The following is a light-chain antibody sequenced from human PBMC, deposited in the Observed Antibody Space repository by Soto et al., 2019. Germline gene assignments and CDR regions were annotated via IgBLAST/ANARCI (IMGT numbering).Light chain of an antibody. V-gene: IGKV3-11*01. CDR3: QQRSNWPPTGLT. Sequence: EIVLTQSPATLSLSPGERATLSCRASQSVRTYLAWYQQKPGQAPRLLIYDASNRATGIPARFGGSGSGTDFILTISSLEPEDFAVYFCQQRSNWPPTGLTFAGGTKVEIK. CDR2: DAS. J-gene: IGKJ4*01. CDR1: QSVRTY.